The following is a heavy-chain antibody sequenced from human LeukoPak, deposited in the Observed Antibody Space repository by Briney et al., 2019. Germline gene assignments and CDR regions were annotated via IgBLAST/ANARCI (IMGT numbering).Heavy chain of an antibody. Sequence: GGSLRLSCAASGFTFSSYWMSWVRQAPGQGLEWMGWISSYNGNTKYAEKLQGRVTMTTDTSTSTAYMELRSLRSDDTAVYYCARVQLERSGEPFDYWGQGTLVTVSS. CDR1: GFTFSSYW. D-gene: IGHD1-1*01. V-gene: IGHV1-18*01. J-gene: IGHJ4*02. CDR3: ARVQLERSGEPFDY. CDR2: ISSYNGNT.